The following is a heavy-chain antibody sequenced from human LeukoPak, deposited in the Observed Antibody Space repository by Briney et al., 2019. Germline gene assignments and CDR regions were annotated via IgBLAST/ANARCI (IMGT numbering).Heavy chain of an antibody. CDR3: AKLSDFWSGYFPYYFDY. V-gene: IGHV3-23*01. Sequence: PGGSLRLSCAASGFTFSSYAMSWVRQAPGKGLEWVSAISGSGGSTYYADSVKGRFTISRDNSKNTLYLQMNSLRAEDTAVYYCAKLSDFWSGYFPYYFDYWGQETLVTVSS. CDR2: ISGSGGST. J-gene: IGHJ4*02. CDR1: GFTFSSYA. D-gene: IGHD3-3*01.